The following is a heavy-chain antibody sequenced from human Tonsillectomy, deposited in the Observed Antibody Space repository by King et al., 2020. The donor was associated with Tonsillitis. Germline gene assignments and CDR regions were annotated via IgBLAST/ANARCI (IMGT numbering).Heavy chain of an antibody. CDR1: RHTFTSYF. J-gene: IGHJ6*02. CDR2: FNPGGGNT. CDR3: ASAEVVDNAPYYYGMDV. V-gene: IGHV1-46*03. Sequence: QLVQSGAEVKKPGASVKVSCKASRHTFTSYFVHWVRQAPGQGLEWMGIFNPGGGNTKYAQKFQGRVTMTRDTSTSTVYMELRSLRSEDTAVYYWASAEVVDNAPYYYGMDVWGQGTSVIVSS. D-gene: IGHD1-1*01.